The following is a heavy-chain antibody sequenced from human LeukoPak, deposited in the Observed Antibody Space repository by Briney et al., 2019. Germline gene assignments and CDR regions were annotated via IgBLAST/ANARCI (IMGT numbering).Heavy chain of an antibody. CDR3: ASYRYYYDTSGCEPTAFDI. CDR1: GGTFSSYA. CDR2: IIPIFGTA. D-gene: IGHD3-22*01. Sequence: ASVKVSCKASGGTFSSYAISWVRQAPGQGLEWMGGIIPIFGTANYAQKFQGRVTITADESTSTAYMELSSLRSEDTAVYYCASYRYYYDTSGCEPTAFDIWGQGTMVTVSS. V-gene: IGHV1-69*13. J-gene: IGHJ3*02.